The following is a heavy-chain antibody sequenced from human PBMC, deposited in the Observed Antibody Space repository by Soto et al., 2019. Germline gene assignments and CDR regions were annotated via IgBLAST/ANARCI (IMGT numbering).Heavy chain of an antibody. CDR3: ARDDETYSSSWYGWFDP. CDR2: ISAYNGNT. CDR1: GYTFTSYG. J-gene: IGHJ5*02. D-gene: IGHD6-13*01. Sequence: ASVKVSCKASGYTFTSYGISWVRQAPGQGFEWMGWISAYNGNTNYAQKLQGRVTMTTDTSTSTAYMELRSLRSDDTAVYYCARDDETYSSSWYGWFDPWGQGTLVTVSS. V-gene: IGHV1-18*01.